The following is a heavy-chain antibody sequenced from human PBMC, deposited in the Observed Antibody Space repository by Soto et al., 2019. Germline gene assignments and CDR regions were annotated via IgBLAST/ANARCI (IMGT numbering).Heavy chain of an antibody. CDR2: IKSKTNGGTT. CDR3: TISTGWWAVDY. V-gene: IGHV3-15*01. J-gene: IGHJ4*02. Sequence: EVQLVESGGDLVKPGGSLRLSCAASGFTSINAWMTWVRQAPGKGLEWVGRIKSKTNGGTTDYAAPVKGRFTISRDDSKNTVYLQMTSLKTDDTAVYYCTISTGWWAVDYWGQGTLVTVSS. CDR1: GFTSINAW. D-gene: IGHD6-19*01.